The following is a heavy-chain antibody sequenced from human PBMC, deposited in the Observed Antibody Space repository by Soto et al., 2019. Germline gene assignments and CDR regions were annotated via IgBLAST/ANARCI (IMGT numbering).Heavy chain of an antibody. CDR1: GDTFNDYY. Sequence: QVQLVQSGAEVKKPGASVTVSCRSSGDTFNDYYIHWVRQAPGQGLEWMGWINPNGGVTKYAQKFQGWVTMTRDTSIRQLSRLRSDDTAVYYCARESGGATATLDYYYCYMDVWGTGTTVTVSS. D-gene: IGHD1-26*01. J-gene: IGHJ6*03. CDR2: INPNGGVT. V-gene: IGHV1-2*04. CDR3: ARESGGATATLDYYYCYMDV.